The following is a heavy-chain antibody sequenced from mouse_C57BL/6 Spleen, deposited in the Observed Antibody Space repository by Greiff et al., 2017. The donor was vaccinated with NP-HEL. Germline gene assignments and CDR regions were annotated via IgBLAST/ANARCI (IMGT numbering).Heavy chain of an antibody. D-gene: IGHD2-5*01. CDR1: GYTFTDYY. CDR3: SYSNVYYYAMDY. Sequence: EVQLQQSGPELVKPGASVKISCKASGYTFTDYYMNWVKQSHGKSLEWIGDINPNNGGTSYNQKFKGKATLTVDKSSSTAYMELRSLTSEDSAVYYCSYSNVYYYAMDYWGQGTSVTVSS. J-gene: IGHJ4*01. CDR2: INPNNGGT. V-gene: IGHV1-26*01.